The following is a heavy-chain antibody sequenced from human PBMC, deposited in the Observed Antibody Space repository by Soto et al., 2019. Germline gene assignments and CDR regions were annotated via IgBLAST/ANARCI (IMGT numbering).Heavy chain of an antibody. J-gene: IGHJ5*02. Sequence: GGSLRLSCEASGFTFSNFWMTWVRQAPGKGLEWVANIKHDGSEENYLDSVKGRFTISRDNTKNLVYLQMNRLRAEDTAVYYCPRSGRDGYNPWGQGTLVTVSS. V-gene: IGHV3-7*01. CDR2: IKHDGSEE. CDR1: GFTFSNFW. D-gene: IGHD5-12*01. CDR3: PRSGRDGYNP.